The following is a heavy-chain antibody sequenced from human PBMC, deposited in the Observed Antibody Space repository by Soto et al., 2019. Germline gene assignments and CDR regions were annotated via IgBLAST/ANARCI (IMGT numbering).Heavy chain of an antibody. CDR3: ERDHGAMAARPDYYHYGIDV. Sequence: PSETLSLTCTVSGGSISSYYWSWIRQPAGKGLEWIGYIYYIGSTNYNPSLKSRVTISVDTSKNQFSLKLSSVTAAEKAVYYCERDHGAMAARPDYYHYGIDVWGQGTXVTVSS. D-gene: IGHD6-6*01. CDR2: IYYIGST. V-gene: IGHV4-59*01. CDR1: GGSISSYY. J-gene: IGHJ6*02.